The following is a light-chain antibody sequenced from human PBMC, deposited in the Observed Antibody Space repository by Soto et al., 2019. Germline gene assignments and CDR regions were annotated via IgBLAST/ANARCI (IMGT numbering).Light chain of an antibody. J-gene: IGKJ2*01. Sequence: DIQLTQSPSFLSASVGDRVTITRRASQGISSYLAWYQQKPGTSPKLLIYDASTLQSGVPSSFSGSGSETEFTLTISSLQPEDFATYYCQQLKSYPYTFGQGTNLEIK. V-gene: IGKV1-9*01. CDR3: QQLKSYPYT. CDR2: DAS. CDR1: QGISSY.